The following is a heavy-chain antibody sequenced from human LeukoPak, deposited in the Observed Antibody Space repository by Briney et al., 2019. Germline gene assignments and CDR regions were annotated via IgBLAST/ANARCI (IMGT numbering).Heavy chain of an antibody. Sequence: GGSLRLSCAASGFTFDDYAMHWVRQAPGKGLEWVSGISWNSGSIGYADSVKGRFTISGDNAKNSLYLQMSSLRAEDTALYYCARGGGLLWFGEELVFDYWGQGTLVTVSS. D-gene: IGHD3-10*01. CDR3: ARGGGLLWFGEELVFDY. J-gene: IGHJ4*02. V-gene: IGHV3-9*01. CDR2: ISWNSGSI. CDR1: GFTFDDYA.